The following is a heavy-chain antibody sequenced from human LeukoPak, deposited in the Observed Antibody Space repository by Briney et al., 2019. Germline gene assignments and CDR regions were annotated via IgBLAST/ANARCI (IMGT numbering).Heavy chain of an antibody. CDR3: PIVLVPAAIQNGEYFQH. Sequence: KPSETLSLTCTVSGGSISSSSYYWGWIRQPPGKGLEWIGSIYYSGSTYYNPSLKSRVTISVDTSKNQFSLKLGSVTAADTAVYYGPIVLVPAAIQNGEYFQHWVQATLLTVRS. CDR1: GGSISSSSYY. V-gene: IGHV4-39*01. J-gene: IGHJ1*01. CDR2: IYYSGST. D-gene: IGHD2-2*02.